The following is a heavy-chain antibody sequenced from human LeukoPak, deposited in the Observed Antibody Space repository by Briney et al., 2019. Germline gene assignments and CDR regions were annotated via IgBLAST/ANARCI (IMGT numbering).Heavy chain of an antibody. CDR1: GFTFSSYA. D-gene: IGHD3-3*01. CDR3: ARDKLPYYDFWSGPAGGMDV. V-gene: IGHV3-30*07. Sequence: GRSLRLSCAASGFTFSSYAMHWVRQAPGKGLEWVAVISYDESNKYYADSVKGRFTISRDNSKNTLYLQMSSLRAEDTAVYYCARDKLPYYDFWSGPAGGMDVWGQGTTVTVSS. CDR2: ISYDESNK. J-gene: IGHJ6*02.